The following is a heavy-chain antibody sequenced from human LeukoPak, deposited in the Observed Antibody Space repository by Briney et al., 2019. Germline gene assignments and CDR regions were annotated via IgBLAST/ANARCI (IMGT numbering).Heavy chain of an antibody. CDR1: GGSISSSSYY. Sequence: SETLSLTCTVSGGSISSSSYYWGWIRQPPGKGLEWIGSIYYSGSTYYNPSLKSRVTISVDTSKNQFSLKLSSVTAADTAVYYCARDHFSDWFDPWGQGTLVTVSS. J-gene: IGHJ5*02. CDR2: IYYSGST. V-gene: IGHV4-39*07. CDR3: ARDHFSDWFDP.